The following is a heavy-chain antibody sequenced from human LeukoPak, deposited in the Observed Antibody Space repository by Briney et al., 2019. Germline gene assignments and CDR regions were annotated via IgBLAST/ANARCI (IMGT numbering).Heavy chain of an antibody. Sequence: LSEALSLTCTVPRGSISSDYGSWIWQPPGERLERIGHLYDIGKTNYNPSPKSRVTISVDTSKNQFSLKLSSVTAAATAVYYCARDLGYCSTTSCYNWFDPWGQGTLVTVSS. CDR1: RGSISSDY. CDR2: LYDIGKT. CDR3: ARDLGYCSTTSCYNWFDP. V-gene: IGHV4-59*01. J-gene: IGHJ5*02. D-gene: IGHD2-2*01.